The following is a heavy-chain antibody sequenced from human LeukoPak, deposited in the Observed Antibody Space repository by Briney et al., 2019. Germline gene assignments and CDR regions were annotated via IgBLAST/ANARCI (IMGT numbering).Heavy chain of an antibody. D-gene: IGHD3-22*01. V-gene: IGHV4-39*01. CDR2: IYYTGST. CDR3: ARHLYYYDSSSYSPYYYMDV. J-gene: IGHJ6*03. CDR1: GGSLSSSSYY. Sequence: SETLSLTCTVSGGSLSSSSYYWGWIRQPPGKGLEWIGTIYYTGSTYYNPALKSRVTISEDTSKNQFSLKLNSVTAADTAVYFCARHLYYYDSSSYSPYYYMDVWGKGTTVTVSS.